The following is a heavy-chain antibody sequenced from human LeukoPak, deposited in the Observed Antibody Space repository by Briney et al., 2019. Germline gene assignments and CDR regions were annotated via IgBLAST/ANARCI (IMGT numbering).Heavy chain of an antibody. J-gene: IGHJ4*02. Sequence: SETLSLTCTVSGGSISSYYWSWIRQPPGKGLEWIGYIYYSGSTNYNPSLKSRVTISVDTSKNQFSLKLSSVTAADTAVYYCAGSGNYDFWSGYYTIDYWGQGTLVTVSS. CDR2: IYYSGST. D-gene: IGHD3-3*01. CDR1: GGSISSYY. V-gene: IGHV4-59*01. CDR3: AGSGNYDFWSGYYTIDY.